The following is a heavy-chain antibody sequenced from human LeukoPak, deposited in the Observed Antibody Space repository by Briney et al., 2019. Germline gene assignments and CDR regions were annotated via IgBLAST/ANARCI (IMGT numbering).Heavy chain of an antibody. J-gene: IGHJ4*01. V-gene: IGHV3-23*01. CDR3: AKPISGGLAVTADWFRP. CDR2: ISASSVST. CDR1: GFAFSVYA. Sequence: GGSLRLSCAASGFAFSVYAMSWLRQPPGKGLEWVSTISASSVSTSYAASVRGRFTISRDNAKDTVYLQLNRLSTDDTATYYCAKPISGGLAVTADWFRPWGQGTLVVVSS. D-gene: IGHD6-19*01.